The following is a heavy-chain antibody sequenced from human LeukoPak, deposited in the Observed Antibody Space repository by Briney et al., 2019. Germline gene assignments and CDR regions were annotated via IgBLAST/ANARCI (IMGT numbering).Heavy chain of an antibody. CDR2: IYTSGNT. Sequence: SETLSLTCTVSGGSISSSSYYWGWIRQPAGKGLEWIGHIYTSGNTNYNPSLKSRVTISVDTSKNQFSLKLRSVTAADTAVYCCARRITGTTSDSFDYWGQGTLVTVSS. CDR1: GGSISSSSYY. J-gene: IGHJ4*02. D-gene: IGHD1-20*01. V-gene: IGHV4-61*09. CDR3: ARRITGTTSDSFDY.